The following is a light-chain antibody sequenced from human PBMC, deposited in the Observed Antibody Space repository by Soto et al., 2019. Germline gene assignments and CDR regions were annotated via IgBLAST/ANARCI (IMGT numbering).Light chain of an antibody. CDR1: QTIHSF. CDR2: DAS. CDR3: QQFHSFPWT. Sequence: DIQMTQSPSTLSASVGDRVTITCRASQTIHSFLAWYQQKEGKDPKLLIYDASNLESGVPSRFSGSGSGTEFTLTVSSLQPDDFATFYCQQFHSFPWTFGQGTKVEI. J-gene: IGKJ1*01. V-gene: IGKV1-5*01.